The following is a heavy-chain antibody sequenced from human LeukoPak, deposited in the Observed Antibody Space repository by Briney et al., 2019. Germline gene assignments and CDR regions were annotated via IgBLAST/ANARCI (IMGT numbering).Heavy chain of an antibody. CDR3: ASGIEVGPIYFDY. J-gene: IGHJ4*02. D-gene: IGHD6-19*01. CDR1: GFTVSSKY. Sequence: HSGGSLRLSCAASGFTVSSKYMSWVRQAPGKGLEWVSDIYSGGNAYYADSVKGRFTISRDNSKNTVNLQMNSLRAEDTAVYYCASGIEVGPIYFDYWGQGTLVTVSS. CDR2: IYSGGNA. V-gene: IGHV3-66*01.